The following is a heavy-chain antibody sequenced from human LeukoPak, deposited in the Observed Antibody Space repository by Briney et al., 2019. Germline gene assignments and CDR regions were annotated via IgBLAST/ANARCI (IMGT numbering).Heavy chain of an antibody. CDR2: ISSSSSYI. J-gene: IGHJ6*02. V-gene: IGHV3-21*04. D-gene: IGHD2-2*01. CDR3: AREVVESVPAAMGGYGMDV. Sequence: PGGSLRLSCAASGFTFSSYSMNWVRQAPGKGLEWVSSISSSSSYIYYADSVKGRFTISRDNSKNTLYLQMNSLRAEDTAVYYCAREVVESVPAAMGGYGMDVWGQGTTVTVSS. CDR1: GFTFSSYS.